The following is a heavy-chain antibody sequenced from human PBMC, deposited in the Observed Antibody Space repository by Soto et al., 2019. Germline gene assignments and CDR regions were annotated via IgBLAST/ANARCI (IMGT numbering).Heavy chain of an antibody. CDR1: GGSFSGYY. J-gene: IGHJ4*02. V-gene: IGHV4-34*01. D-gene: IGHD3-22*01. CDR3: ARGRRMIAL. Sequence: QVQLQQWGAGLLKPSETLSLTCAVYGGSFSGYYWSWIRQPPGKGLEWIGEINHSGITNYNPSLKSRVSISVDTSKSQFSLKLSSVTAADTAVYYCARGRRMIALWVQGTLVTVSS. CDR2: INHSGIT.